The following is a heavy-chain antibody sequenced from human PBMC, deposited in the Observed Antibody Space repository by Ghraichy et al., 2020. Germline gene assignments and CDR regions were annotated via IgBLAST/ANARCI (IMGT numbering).Heavy chain of an antibody. CDR1: GFTFSSYS. V-gene: IGHV3-21*01. CDR3: ARDDSTVVEVWFDP. J-gene: IGHJ5*02. CDR2: ISSSSSYI. D-gene: IGHD4-23*01. Sequence: GGSLRLSCAASGFTFSSYSMNWVRQAPGKGLEWVSSISSSSSYIYYADSVKGRFTISRDNAKNSLYLQMNSLRAEDTAVYYCARDDSTVVEVWFDPWGQGTLVTVSS.